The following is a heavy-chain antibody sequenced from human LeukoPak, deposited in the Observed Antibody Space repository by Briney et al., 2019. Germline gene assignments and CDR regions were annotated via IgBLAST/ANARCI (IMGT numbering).Heavy chain of an antibody. Sequence: GASVKVSCKASGGTFSSYAISWVRQAPGQGLEWMGGIIPIFGTANYAQKFQGRVTITADESTSTAYMELSSLRSEDTAVYYCARMYSSSSYFDYWGQGTLVTVSS. J-gene: IGHJ4*02. D-gene: IGHD6-6*01. CDR2: IIPIFGTA. CDR1: GGTFSSYA. CDR3: ARMYSSSSYFDY. V-gene: IGHV1-69*13.